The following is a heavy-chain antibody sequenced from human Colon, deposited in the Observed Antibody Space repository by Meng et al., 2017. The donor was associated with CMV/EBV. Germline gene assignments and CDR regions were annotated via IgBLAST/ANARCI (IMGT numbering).Heavy chain of an antibody. CDR1: GGPFSGYS. CDR3: ARAITIFGGYYFDY. J-gene: IGHJ4*02. Sequence: SETLSLTFAVYGGPFSGYSWSWVRQSPGKGLEWIAEINHSGITNYNPSLQSRVTISEDRSKNQFSLKLNSVTAADTAVYYCARAITIFGGYYFDYWGQGTLVTVSS. CDR2: INHSGIT. V-gene: IGHV4-34*01. D-gene: IGHD3-3*01.